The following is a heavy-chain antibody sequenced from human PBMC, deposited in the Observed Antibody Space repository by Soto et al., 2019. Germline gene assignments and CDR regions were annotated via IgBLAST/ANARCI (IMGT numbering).Heavy chain of an antibody. CDR2: ISSDGDIT. Sequence: GGSLRFSCSASGFTFSEYSMHWVRQAPGKGLQYVSTISSDGDITYYADSVKGRFTISRDNSKNTLYLQMNSLRPEDTAVYYCVKVSTFYDILTGYYSTNFFDPWGQGTLVTVSS. CDR3: VKVSTFYDILTGYYSTNFFDP. D-gene: IGHD3-9*01. CDR1: GFTFSEYS. J-gene: IGHJ5*02. V-gene: IGHV3-64D*06.